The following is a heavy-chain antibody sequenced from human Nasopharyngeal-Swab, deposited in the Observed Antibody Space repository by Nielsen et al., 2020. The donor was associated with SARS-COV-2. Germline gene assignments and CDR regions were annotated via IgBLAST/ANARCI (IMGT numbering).Heavy chain of an antibody. D-gene: IGHD3-10*01. J-gene: IGHJ4*02. V-gene: IGHV1-69*01. CDR2: IIPIFGTA. CDR3: ARGGVRGAINYFDF. Sequence: WVRQAPGQGLEWMGGIIPIFGTADYAQRFQGRVTITADESTSTAYMELSSLRPEDTAVYYCARGGVRGAINYFDFWGQGTLVTVSS.